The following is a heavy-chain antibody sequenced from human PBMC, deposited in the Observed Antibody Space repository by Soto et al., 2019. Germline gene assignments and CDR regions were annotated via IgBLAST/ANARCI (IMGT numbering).Heavy chain of an antibody. CDR3: AKSPLGELGEYFDY. CDR1: GGSISNFY. J-gene: IGHJ4*02. D-gene: IGHD3-16*01. V-gene: IGHV4-59*01. Sequence: SETLSLTCTVSGGSISNFYWSWIRQPPGKGLEWIGYIYYTGSTNYNPSLKSRVTISVDTSKNQFSLQLSSVTAADTAVYYCAKSPLGELGEYFDYWGQGTLVTVSS. CDR2: IYYTGST.